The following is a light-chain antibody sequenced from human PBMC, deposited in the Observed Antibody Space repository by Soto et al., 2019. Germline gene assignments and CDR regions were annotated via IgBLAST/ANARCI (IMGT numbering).Light chain of an antibody. J-gene: IGKJ5*01. V-gene: IGKV3-20*01. Sequence: QSPCTLSLYTGEGATLSCRATQAVYSSLLAWYQQKPGQAPRLLIYGASSRATGIPDRFSGSGSGTDFTLSISRLEVEDFAVYHCQQYGNAPITFGQGTRLE. CDR3: QQYGNAPIT. CDR2: GAS. CDR1: QAVYSSL.